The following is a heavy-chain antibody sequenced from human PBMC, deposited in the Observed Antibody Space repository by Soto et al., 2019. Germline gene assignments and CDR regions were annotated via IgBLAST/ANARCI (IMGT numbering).Heavy chain of an antibody. CDR3: VQAEDGIRDVRSVSAFQ. J-gene: IGHJ1*01. CDR2: INHIGST. V-gene: IGHV4-34*01. D-gene: IGHD3-3*01. Sequence: GKGLEWIGEINHIGSTNYNPSLKSRVSVSVDTSKNQFSLKLSSVNAADTAVYFFVQAEDGIRDVRSVSAFQ.